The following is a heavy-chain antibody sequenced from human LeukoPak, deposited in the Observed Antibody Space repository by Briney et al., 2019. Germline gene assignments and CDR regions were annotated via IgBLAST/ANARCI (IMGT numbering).Heavy chain of an antibody. V-gene: IGHV3-74*01. CDR2: IDGDGSST. CDR1: GFTFSSYW. Sequence: PGGSLRLSCAASGFTFSSYWIHWVRQAPGKGLVWVSRIDGDGSSTTYADSVKGRFTISRDNAKNTLYLQMTSLRVEDTAVYYCVRDYYGSGKTRWFDPWGQGTLVTVSP. J-gene: IGHJ5*02. D-gene: IGHD3-10*01. CDR3: VRDYYGSGKTRWFDP.